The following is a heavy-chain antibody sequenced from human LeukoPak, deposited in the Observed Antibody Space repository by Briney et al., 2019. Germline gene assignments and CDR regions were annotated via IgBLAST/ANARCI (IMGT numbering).Heavy chain of an antibody. D-gene: IGHD4-23*01. CDR1: GLTFSSSW. CDR3: ARDPMATLDY. Sequence: PGVSLRLSCAASGLTFSSSWMSWVRQAPGKGLEWVANIKQDGSEKYYVDSVKGRFTISRDNAKNSLYLQMNSLRAEDTAVYYCARDPMATLDYWGQGTLVTVSS. J-gene: IGHJ4*02. V-gene: IGHV3-7*01. CDR2: IKQDGSEK.